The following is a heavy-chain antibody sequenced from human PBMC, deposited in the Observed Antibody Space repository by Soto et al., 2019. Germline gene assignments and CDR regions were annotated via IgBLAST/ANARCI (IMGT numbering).Heavy chain of an antibody. CDR2: ITYNGNT. Sequence: ASVKVSCKASGYIFTNYGFTWVRQAPGQGLEWMGWITYNGNTNYAESLQGRVTMTTDTSTSTAYMELRSPRSDDTAVYYCARVEDYFDSSGYNYWGQGTLVTVSS. J-gene: IGHJ4*01. CDR1: GYIFTNYG. CDR3: ARVEDYFDSSGYNY. V-gene: IGHV1-18*01. D-gene: IGHD3-22*01.